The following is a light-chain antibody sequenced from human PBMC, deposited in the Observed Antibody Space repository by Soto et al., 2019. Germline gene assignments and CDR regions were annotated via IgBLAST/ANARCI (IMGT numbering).Light chain of an antibody. J-gene: IGKJ1*01. V-gene: IGKV1-5*01. Sequence: DIRMTQSPSTLSASVGDRVTITCRASQGISGWLAWYQQKPGKAPKLLIYDASSLESGVPSRFSGSGSGTEFTLTISCLRPDDFATYYCQQYNSYWTFGQGTKVDI. CDR1: QGISGW. CDR2: DAS. CDR3: QQYNSYWT.